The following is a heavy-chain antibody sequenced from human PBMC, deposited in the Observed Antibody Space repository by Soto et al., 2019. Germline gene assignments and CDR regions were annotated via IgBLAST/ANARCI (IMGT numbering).Heavy chain of an antibody. J-gene: IGHJ4*02. V-gene: IGHV4-34*01. D-gene: IGHD7-27*01. CDR3: ARGWGSIFDY. CDR2: INHGGST. Sequence: QVQLQQWGAGLLKPSETLSLTCAVYGGSFSGYYWNWIRQPPGKGLEWIGEINHGGSTNYNPSLKSRVTLSVDTPKNQFSLKLSSVTSADRAVYYCARGWGSIFDYWGQGTLVTVSS. CDR1: GGSFSGYY.